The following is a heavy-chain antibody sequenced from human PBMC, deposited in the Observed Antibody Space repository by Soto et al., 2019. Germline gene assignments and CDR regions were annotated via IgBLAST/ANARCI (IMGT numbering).Heavy chain of an antibody. CDR1: GGSFSGYY. D-gene: IGHD2-8*01. J-gene: IGHJ4*02. CDR2: INHSGST. CDR3: ARAANIVLMVYAIRRLYYFDY. V-gene: IGHV4-34*01. Sequence: QVQLQQWGAGLLKPSKTLSLTCAVYGGSFSGYYWSWIRQPPGKGLEWIGEINHSGSTNYNPSLKSRVTISVDTSKNQFSLKLSSVTAADTAVYYCARAANIVLMVYAIRRLYYFDYWGQGTLVTVSS.